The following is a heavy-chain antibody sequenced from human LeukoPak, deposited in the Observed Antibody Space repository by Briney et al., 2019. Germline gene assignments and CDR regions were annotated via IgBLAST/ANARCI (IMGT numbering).Heavy chain of an antibody. CDR1: GGSISSYY. CDR2: IYYSGST. V-gene: IGHV4-59*01. Sequence: SETLSLTCTVSGGSISSYYWSWIRQPPGKGLEWIGYIYYSGSTNYNPSLKSRVTISVDTSKNQFSLKLSSVTAADTAVYYCARAGGSSSWYAKYFDYWGQGTLVTVSS. CDR3: ARAGGSSSWYAKYFDY. J-gene: IGHJ4*02. D-gene: IGHD6-13*01.